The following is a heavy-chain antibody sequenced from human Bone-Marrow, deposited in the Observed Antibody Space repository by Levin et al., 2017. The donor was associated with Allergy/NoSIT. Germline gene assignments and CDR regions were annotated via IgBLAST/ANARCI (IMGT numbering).Heavy chain of an antibody. CDR2: VYYSGIT. D-gene: IGHD1-26*01. CDR1: GASVTSNGYY. CDR3: AGASEWDLRALDI. J-gene: IGHJ3*02. Sequence: SETLSLTCTVSGASVTSNGYYWSCIRQPPGTGLEWIGYVYYSGITNYNPSLKSRLTISLDTSKNQFSLKLNSVTAADTAVYYCAGASEWDLRALDIWGQGTMVTVS. V-gene: IGHV4-61*08.